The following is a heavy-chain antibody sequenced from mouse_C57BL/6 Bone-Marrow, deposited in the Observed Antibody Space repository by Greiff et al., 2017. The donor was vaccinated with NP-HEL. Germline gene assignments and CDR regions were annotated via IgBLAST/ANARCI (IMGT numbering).Heavy chain of an antibody. CDR1: GYTFTSYW. V-gene: IGHV1-64*01. J-gene: IGHJ3*01. D-gene: IGHD2-1*01. Sequence: QVQLQQPGAELVKPGASVKLSCKASGYTFTSYWMHWVKQRPGQGLEWIGMIHPNSGSTNYNEKFKSKATLTVDKSSSTAYMQLSSLTSEDSAVYYCARGGYYGNWGFAYWGQGTLVTVSA. CDR3: ARGGYYGNWGFAY. CDR2: IHPNSGST.